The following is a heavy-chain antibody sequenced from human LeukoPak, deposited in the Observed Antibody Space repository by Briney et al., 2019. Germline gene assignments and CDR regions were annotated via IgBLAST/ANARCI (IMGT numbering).Heavy chain of an antibody. CDR2: ISSSSSYI. CDR1: GFTFSSYS. Sequence: GGSLRLSCAASGFTFSSYSMNWVRQAPGKGLEWVSSISSSSSYIYYADSVKGRFTISRDNAKNSLYLQMNSLRAEDTAVYYCAREIWSGSYHIDYWGQGTLVTVSS. D-gene: IGHD1-26*01. V-gene: IGHV3-21*01. CDR3: AREIWSGSYHIDY. J-gene: IGHJ4*02.